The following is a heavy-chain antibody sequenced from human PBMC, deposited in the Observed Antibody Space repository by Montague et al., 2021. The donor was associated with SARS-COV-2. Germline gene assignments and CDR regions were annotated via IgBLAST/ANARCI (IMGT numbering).Heavy chain of an antibody. V-gene: IGHV3-7*01. CDR1: GFTFSSHW. Sequence: SLRLSCAASGFTFSSHWMSWVRQAPGKGLEWVANIKQDGSEKYYVDSVKGRFTISRDNAKNSLSLQMNSLRAEDTAVYYCARLVVVAATPYWGQGTLVTVSS. D-gene: IGHD2-15*01. CDR2: IKQDGSEK. J-gene: IGHJ4*02. CDR3: ARLVVVAATPY.